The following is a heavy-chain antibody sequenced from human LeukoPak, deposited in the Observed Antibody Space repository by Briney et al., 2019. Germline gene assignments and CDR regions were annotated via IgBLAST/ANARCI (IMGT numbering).Heavy chain of an antibody. D-gene: IGHD2-2*01. CDR1: GDSISSSY. CDR3: ARLPCTSCPSDY. J-gene: IGHJ4*02. Sequence: SETLSLTCTVSGDSISSSYWSWIRQPPGKGLEYIGYVFYNGITKYNPSLRSRVTISVDTSQNQFSLKLRTVTAADTAVYYCARLPCTSCPSDYWGQGTLVTVSS. V-gene: IGHV4-59*01. CDR2: VFYNGIT.